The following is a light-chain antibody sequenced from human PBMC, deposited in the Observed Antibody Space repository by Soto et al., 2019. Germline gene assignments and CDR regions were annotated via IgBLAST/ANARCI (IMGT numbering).Light chain of an antibody. CDR1: QSVSSTY. CDR2: GAS. Sequence: EIVLTQSPGTLSLSPGERATLSCRASQSVSSTYLAWCQQKPGQAPRLLIYGASTRATGIPDRFSGTGSGTDFTLTINSLQSEDSAVYYCKQFSSYPLTFGGGTKVDIK. V-gene: IGKV3-20*01. CDR3: KQFSSYPLT. J-gene: IGKJ4*01.